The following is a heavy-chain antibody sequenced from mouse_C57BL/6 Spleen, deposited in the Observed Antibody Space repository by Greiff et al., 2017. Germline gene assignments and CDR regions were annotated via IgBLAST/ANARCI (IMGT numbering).Heavy chain of an antibody. CDR2: IDPSDSYT. Sequence: VQLQQPGAELVMPGASVKLSCKASGYTFTSYWMHWVKQRPGQGLEWIGEIDPSDSYTNYNQKFKGKSTLTVDKSSSTAYMQLSSLTSEDSAVYYCARRECYSNLFAYWGQGTLVTVSA. V-gene: IGHV1-69*01. D-gene: IGHD2-5*01. CDR3: ARRECYSNLFAY. J-gene: IGHJ3*01. CDR1: GYTFTSYW.